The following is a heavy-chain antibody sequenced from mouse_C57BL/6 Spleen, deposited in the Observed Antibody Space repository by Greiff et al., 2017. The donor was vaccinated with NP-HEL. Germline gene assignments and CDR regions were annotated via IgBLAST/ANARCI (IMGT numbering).Heavy chain of an antibody. J-gene: IGHJ3*01. D-gene: IGHD2-5*01. Sequence: QVQLKESGAELVRPGSSVKLSCKASGYTFTSYWMHWVKQRPIQGLEWIGNIDPSDSETHYNQKFKDKATLTVDKSSSTAYMQLSSLTSEDSAVYYCARRGYYSNGGFAYWGQGTLVTVSA. V-gene: IGHV1-52*01. CDR2: IDPSDSET. CDR1: GYTFTSYW. CDR3: ARRGYYSNGGFAY.